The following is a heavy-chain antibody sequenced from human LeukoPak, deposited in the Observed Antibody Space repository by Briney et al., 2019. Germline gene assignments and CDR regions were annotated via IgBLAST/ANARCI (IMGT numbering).Heavy chain of an antibody. CDR3: ARASSVRGGSYHRATSYFDY. CDR2: INPNTGST. Sequence: ASVKVSCKASGYTFIGYYIHWVRQAPGQGLEWMGWINPNTGSTKYTQKFQGRVTMTRDTSTSTVYMELSSLRSEDTAVYYCARASSVRGGSYHRATSYFDYWGQGTLVTVSS. D-gene: IGHD2-15*01. CDR1: GYTFIGYY. V-gene: IGHV1-2*02. J-gene: IGHJ4*02.